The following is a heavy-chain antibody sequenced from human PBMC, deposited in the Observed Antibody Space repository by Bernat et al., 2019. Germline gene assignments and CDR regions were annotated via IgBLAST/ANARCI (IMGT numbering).Heavy chain of an antibody. CDR1: GGSISSSNW. CDR3: ARLDNTYYNLGYYMDV. J-gene: IGHJ6*03. D-gene: IGHD5-24*01. CDR2: IYHSGST. V-gene: IGHV4-4*02. Sequence: QVQLQESGPGLVKPSGTLSLTCAVSGGSISSSNWWSWVRQPPGKGVEWIGEIYHSGSTNYNPSLKSRVTISVDTSKNQFSLKLNSVTAADTAVYYCARLDNTYYNLGYYMDVWGKGTTVTVSS.